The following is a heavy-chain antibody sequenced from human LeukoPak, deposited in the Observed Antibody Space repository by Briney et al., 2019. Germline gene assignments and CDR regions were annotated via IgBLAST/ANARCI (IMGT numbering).Heavy chain of an antibody. CDR2: INSDGSGT. J-gene: IGHJ2*01. V-gene: IGHV3-74*01. CDR3: ARDRVAECGGECYWWYFDL. CDR1: GFTFSSNW. Sequence: GGSLRLSCAASGFTFSSNWMYWVRHAPGKGLVWVSRINSDGSGTIYADSVNGRFTISRDNAKNTLYLQMNSLRGEDTAVYYCARDRVAECGGECYWWYFDLWGRGPLVTVSS. D-gene: IGHD2-21*01.